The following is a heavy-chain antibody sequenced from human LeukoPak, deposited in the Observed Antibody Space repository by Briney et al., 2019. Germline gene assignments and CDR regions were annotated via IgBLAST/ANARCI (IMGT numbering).Heavy chain of an antibody. CDR1: GFTFSSYE. Sequence: GGSLRLSCAASGFTFSSYEMNWVRQAPGKGLEWVSYISSGSTIYYADSVKGRFTISRDNAKNSLYLQMNSLRAEDTAVYYCAREKASPTGTTDYDYWGQGTLVTVS. V-gene: IGHV3-48*03. D-gene: IGHD1-1*01. CDR2: ISSGSTI. CDR3: AREKASPTGTTDYDY. J-gene: IGHJ4*02.